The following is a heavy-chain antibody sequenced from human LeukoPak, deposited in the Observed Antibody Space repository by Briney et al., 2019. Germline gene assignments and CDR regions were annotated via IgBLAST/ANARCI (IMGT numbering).Heavy chain of an antibody. D-gene: IGHD3-22*01. CDR3: AKVMIVVVMGDAFDI. CDR2: ISWNSGSI. Sequence: GGSLRLSCAASGFTFDDYAMHWVRQAPGKGLEWVSGISWNSGSIGYADSVKGRFTISRDNAKNSLYLQMNSLRAEDTAVYYCAKVMIVVVMGDAFDIWGQGTMGTVSS. J-gene: IGHJ3*02. V-gene: IGHV3-9*01. CDR1: GFTFDDYA.